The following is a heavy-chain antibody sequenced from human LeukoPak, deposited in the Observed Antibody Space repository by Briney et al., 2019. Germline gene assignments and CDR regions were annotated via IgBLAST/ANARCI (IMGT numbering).Heavy chain of an antibody. V-gene: IGHV3-23*01. CDR3: AKTETMIVVVPNYFDY. Sequence: PGGSLRLSCAASGFTFSSYAMSWVRQAPGKGLEWVSAISGSGGSTYYADSVKGRFTISRDNSKNTLYLQMNSLRAEDTAVYYCAKTETMIVVVPNYFDYWGQGTLVTVSS. CDR2: ISGSGGST. D-gene: IGHD3-22*01. CDR1: GFTFSSYA. J-gene: IGHJ4*02.